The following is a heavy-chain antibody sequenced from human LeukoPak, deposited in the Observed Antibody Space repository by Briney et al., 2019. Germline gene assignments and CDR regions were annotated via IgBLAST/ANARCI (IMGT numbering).Heavy chain of an antibody. CDR2: ISTYNGNT. V-gene: IGHV1-18*04. D-gene: IGHD1-26*01. CDR3: ARDFTGGNYFNDY. J-gene: IGHJ4*02. Sequence: ASVKVSCKASGYTLSSYGISWVRQAPGLGLEWMGWISTYNGNTNYAQNLQGRVTMTTVTSTSTAYMELGSLRSDDTAVYYCARDFTGGNYFNDYWGQGTLVTVSS. CDR1: GYTLSSYG.